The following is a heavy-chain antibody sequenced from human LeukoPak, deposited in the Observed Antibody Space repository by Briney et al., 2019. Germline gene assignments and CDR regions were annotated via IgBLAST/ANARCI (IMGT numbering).Heavy chain of an antibody. D-gene: IGHD3-10*01. CDR2: IYYSGST. CDR3: ARDGGTMVRGANNWFDP. V-gene: IGHV4-59*01. CDR1: GGSISSYY. Sequence: SETLSLTCTVSGGSISSYYWSWIRQPPGKGLEWIGYIYYSGSTNYNPSLKSRVTISVDTSKNQFSLKLSSVTAADTAVYYCARDGGTMVRGANNWFDPWGQGTLVTVSS. J-gene: IGHJ5*02.